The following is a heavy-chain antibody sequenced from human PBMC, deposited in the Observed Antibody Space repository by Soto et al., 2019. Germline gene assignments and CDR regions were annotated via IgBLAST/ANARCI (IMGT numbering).Heavy chain of an antibody. J-gene: IGHJ4*02. V-gene: IGHV4-59*01. Sequence: SETLSLTCTVSGGSISGYYWSWFRQPPGKGLEWIGFIHSNGGTNYNPSLKSRVTISVDTSKNQFSLKLSSVTAADTAVYYCARHYGSGTYPLDYWGQGTPVTGSS. CDR1: GGSISGYY. CDR2: IHSNGGT. D-gene: IGHD3-10*01. CDR3: ARHYGSGTYPLDY.